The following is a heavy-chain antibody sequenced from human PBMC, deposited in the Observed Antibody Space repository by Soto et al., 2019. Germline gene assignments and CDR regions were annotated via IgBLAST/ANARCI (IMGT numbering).Heavy chain of an antibody. CDR2: INPRTGDT. V-gene: IGHV1-2*02. D-gene: IGHD3-10*01. Sequence: ASVKVSCKASGYTFTEYYLYWVRQAPGQGPEWLGGINPRTGDTNQAKKLQGRVTMTRDKSLTAAYMELHRLNSDDTAVYYCARRPIGGRAPDYFDYWGQGSLVTVSS. CDR1: GYTFTEYY. J-gene: IGHJ4*02. CDR3: ARRPIGGRAPDYFDY.